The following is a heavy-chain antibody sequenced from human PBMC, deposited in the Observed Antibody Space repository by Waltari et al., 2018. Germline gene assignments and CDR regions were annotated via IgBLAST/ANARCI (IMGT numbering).Heavy chain of an antibody. CDR3: TRGLVGAPG. CDR1: GFLFFNYE. V-gene: IGHV3-48*03. J-gene: IGHJ4*02. D-gene: IGHD1-26*01. CDR2: ISNSGSRT. Sequence: VQLVESGGDVLQPGGSLRLTCETSGFLFFNYEMNWVRQAPGKGLEWIAYISNSGSRTFYSDSVRGRFTISRDDAKNSVFLQMNDLRVDDSGLYYCTRGLVGAPGWGQGTLVTVSS.